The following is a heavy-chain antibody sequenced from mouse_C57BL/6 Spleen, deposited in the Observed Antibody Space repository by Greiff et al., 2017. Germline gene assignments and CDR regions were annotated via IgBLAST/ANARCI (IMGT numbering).Heavy chain of an antibody. D-gene: IGHD2-3*01. CDR2: IDPETGGT. CDR1: GYTFTDYE. Sequence: QLQESGAELVRPGASVTLSCKASGYTFTDYEMHWVKQTPVHGLEWIGAIDPETGGTAYNQKFKGKAILTADKSSSTAYMELRSLTSEDSAVYYGTRKALDGYYPLWYFDVWGTGTTVTVSS. V-gene: IGHV1-15*01. J-gene: IGHJ1*03. CDR3: TRKALDGYYPLWYFDV.